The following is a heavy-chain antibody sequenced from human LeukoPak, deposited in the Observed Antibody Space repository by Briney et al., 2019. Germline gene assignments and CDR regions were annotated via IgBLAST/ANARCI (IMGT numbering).Heavy chain of an antibody. CDR3: ARTYDFWATRKGDYFDP. J-gene: IGHJ4*02. Sequence: ASVKVSCKASGYTFASYYISWVRQAPGQGLEWMGWISVYNGGTNYAQRFQDRITMTVDKSTTTVYMELNSLRLDDTAVYDCARTYDFWATRKGDYFDPWGQGTLVTVSS. CDR2: ISVYNGGT. V-gene: IGHV1-18*01. D-gene: IGHD3-3*01. CDR1: GYTFASYY.